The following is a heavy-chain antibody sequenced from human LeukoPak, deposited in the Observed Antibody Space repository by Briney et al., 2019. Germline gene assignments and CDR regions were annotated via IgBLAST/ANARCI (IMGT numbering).Heavy chain of an antibody. V-gene: IGHV1-24*01. CDR2: FDPDEAET. D-gene: IGHD4-17*01. J-gene: IGHJ4*02. Sequence: GASVKVSCKVSGYTVTEFSIHWVRQAPGKGLEWMGGFDPDEAETVFARKFQGRVTMTEDTSTNTAYMELTSLRSEDTAVYYCATGQTTAVLVDTLHFWGQGTQVTVSS. CDR1: GYTVTEFS. CDR3: ATGQTTAVLVDTLHF.